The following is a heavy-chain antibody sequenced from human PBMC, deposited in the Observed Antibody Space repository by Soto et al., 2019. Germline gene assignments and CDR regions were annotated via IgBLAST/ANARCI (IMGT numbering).Heavy chain of an antibody. CDR2: INQDGSAQ. J-gene: IGHJ3*01. Sequence: GSLRRSCAVSGFTFSTYWMGWGRQAPGKGLEWVATINQDGSAQYYVDSVKGRFTISRDNAKNSLYLQMNSLRGEDTAVYYCARAGVTHGFDFWGQGTMVTVSS. D-gene: IGHD4-4*01. V-gene: IGHV3-7*01. CDR3: ARAGVTHGFDF. CDR1: GFTFSTYW.